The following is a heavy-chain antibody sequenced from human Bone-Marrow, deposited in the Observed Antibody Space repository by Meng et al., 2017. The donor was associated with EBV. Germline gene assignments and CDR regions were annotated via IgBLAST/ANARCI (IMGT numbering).Heavy chain of an antibody. Sequence: GQLVGAGGGFVQPGASLRLSCAASGFPFSDYYRSWIRQGPGKGLEWVSYIRSIGSTIYYAEPVKGRITISRDNAKNSLYLQMDSLRAEDTDVYYCARGRDYGDYWGQGTLVTVSS. CDR1: GFPFSDYY. V-gene: IGHV3-11*01. J-gene: IGHJ4*02. CDR2: IRSIGSTI. CDR3: ARGRDYGDY.